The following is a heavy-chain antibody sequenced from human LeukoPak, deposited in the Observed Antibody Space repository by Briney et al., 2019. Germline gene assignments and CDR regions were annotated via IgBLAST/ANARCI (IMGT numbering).Heavy chain of an antibody. J-gene: IGHJ3*01. Sequence: GGSLRLSCAASGFTFSSYGMHWVRQAPGKGLEWVAVIWYDGSNKYCADSVKGRFTISRDNSKNTLYLQMNSLRAEDTAVYYCAKENYYDSVLSWGQGTMVTASS. CDR2: IWYDGSNK. V-gene: IGHV3-33*06. CDR1: GFTFSSYG. D-gene: IGHD3-22*01. CDR3: AKENYYDSVLS.